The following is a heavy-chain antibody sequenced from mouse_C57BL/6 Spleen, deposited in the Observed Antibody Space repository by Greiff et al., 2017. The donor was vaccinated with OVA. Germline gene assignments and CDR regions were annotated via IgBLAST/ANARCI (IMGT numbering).Heavy chain of an antibody. D-gene: IGHD1-1*01. CDR2: FYPGSGSI. CDR1: GYTFTEYT. CDR3: ARHETLDYYGGSYGYFDV. J-gene: IGHJ1*03. V-gene: IGHV1-62-2*01. Sequence: QVQLQQSGAELVKPGASVKLSCKASGYTFTEYTIHWVKQRSGQGLEWIGWFYPGSGSIKYNEKFKDKATLTTDKSSSTIYMELSRLTSEDSAVYVCARHETLDYYGGSYGYFDVWGTGTTVTVSA.